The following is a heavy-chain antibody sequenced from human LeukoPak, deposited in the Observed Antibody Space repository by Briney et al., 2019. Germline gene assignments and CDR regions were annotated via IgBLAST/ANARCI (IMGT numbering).Heavy chain of an antibody. D-gene: IGHD6-13*01. CDR1: GGSISNYY. Sequence: SETLSLTCTVSGGSISNYYWSWLRQPPGKGLEWIGYIFYSGSTNYNPSLKSRVTISVDTSKNQFSLKLSSVTAADTAVYYYARVYYSSSYDYWYFDLWGRGTLVTVSS. V-gene: IGHV4-59*01. CDR3: ARVYYSSSYDYWYFDL. J-gene: IGHJ2*01. CDR2: IFYSGST.